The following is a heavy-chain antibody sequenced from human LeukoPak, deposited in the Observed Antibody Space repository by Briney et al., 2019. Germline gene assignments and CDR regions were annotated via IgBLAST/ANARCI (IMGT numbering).Heavy chain of an antibody. V-gene: IGHV3-7*01. Sequence: GGSLRLSCAASGFTFSGFSMSWVRQSPTKGLEWVANIKQDGSERYYVDSVKGRFTITRDNAKNSLSWQMNNLRVEDTAVYYCARAGSHWHYVYWGQGTVVTVSS. CDR1: GFTFSGFS. D-gene: IGHD3-10*01. J-gene: IGHJ4*02. CDR2: IKQDGSER. CDR3: ARAGSHWHYVY.